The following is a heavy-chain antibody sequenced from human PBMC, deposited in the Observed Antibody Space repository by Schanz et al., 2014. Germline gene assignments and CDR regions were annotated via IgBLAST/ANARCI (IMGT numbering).Heavy chain of an antibody. V-gene: IGHV1-3*04. CDR2: INTGSGDT. J-gene: IGHJ4*02. CDR1: EYSFPSYS. CDR3: ARGIGGYGANNYFDY. Sequence: QVHLVQSGAEVKRPGAPVQVSCKASEYSFPSYSMHWVRQAPGQRLEWMGWINTGSGDTKYSQHFQGRVTITRDTSASTAYMELSSLRSEDTAVYSCARGIGGYGANNYFDYWGQGTLVTVSS. D-gene: IGHD5-12*01.